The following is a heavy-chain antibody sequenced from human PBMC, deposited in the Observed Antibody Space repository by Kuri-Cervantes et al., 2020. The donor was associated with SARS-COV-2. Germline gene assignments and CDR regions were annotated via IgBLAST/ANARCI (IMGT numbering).Heavy chain of an antibody. Sequence: ASVKVSCKASGYTFTSYGISWVRQAPGQGLEWMGWISAYNGNTNYAQKLQGRVTITADKSTSTAYMELSSLRSEDTAVYYCARDKGGYSSGSFDYWGQGTLVTVSS. CDR3: ARDKGGYSSGSFDY. CDR1: GYTFTSYG. V-gene: IGHV1-18*01. J-gene: IGHJ4*02. D-gene: IGHD6-19*01. CDR2: ISAYNGNT.